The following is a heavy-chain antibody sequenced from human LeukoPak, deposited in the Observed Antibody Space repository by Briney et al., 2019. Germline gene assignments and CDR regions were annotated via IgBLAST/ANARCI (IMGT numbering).Heavy chain of an antibody. CDR2: MSYDGSNK. D-gene: IGHD3-3*01. Sequence: PGGSLRLSCAASGFTFSSYAMYWVRQAPGKGLEWVAVMSYDGSNKFYADSVKGRFTISRDNSKNTLYLQMNSLRAEDTAVYYCARSGSTLYYGMDVWGQGTTVTVSS. CDR3: ARSGSTLYYGMDV. CDR1: GFTFSSYA. V-gene: IGHV3-30-3*01. J-gene: IGHJ6*02.